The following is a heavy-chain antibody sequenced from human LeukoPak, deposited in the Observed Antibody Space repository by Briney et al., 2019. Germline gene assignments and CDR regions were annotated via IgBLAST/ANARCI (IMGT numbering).Heavy chain of an antibody. CDR1: GYTFTGYY. CDR3: ARDLGVIVATPTGYGY. Sequence: ASVKVSCKASGYTFTGYYMHWVRQAPGQGLEWMGWINLSSGGTNSAQRFLGRVTMTRDTSISTAYVELSRLRSDDTAVYYCARDLGVIVATPTGYGYWGQGTLVTVSS. J-gene: IGHJ4*02. V-gene: IGHV1-2*02. CDR2: INLSSGGT. D-gene: IGHD5-12*01.